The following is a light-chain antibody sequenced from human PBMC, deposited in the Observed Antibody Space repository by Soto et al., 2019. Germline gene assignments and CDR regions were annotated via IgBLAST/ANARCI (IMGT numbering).Light chain of an antibody. CDR1: SSDVGGYNY. Sequence: QSALTQPASVSGSPGQSITISCTGTSSDVGGYNYVSWYQHHPGKVPKLLIYDVNMRPPGISNRFSGSKSGNTASLNISGIQAEDEAYYDCGSYANSITLVFGGGTKVTVL. J-gene: IGLJ2*01. CDR2: DVN. CDR3: GSYANSITLV. V-gene: IGLV2-14*03.